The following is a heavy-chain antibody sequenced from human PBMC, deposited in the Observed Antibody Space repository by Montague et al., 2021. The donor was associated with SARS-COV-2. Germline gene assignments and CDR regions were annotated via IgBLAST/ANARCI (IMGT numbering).Heavy chain of an antibody. Sequence: SLRLSCAASGFTFSSYAMHWVRQAPGKGLEWAAVISYDGSNKYYADSVKGRFTISRDNSKNTLYLQMNSLRAEDTAVYYCAKTAMGDYYYGMDVWGQGTTVTVSS. CDR1: GFTFSSYA. V-gene: IGHV3-30*04. CDR3: AKTAMGDYYYGMDV. D-gene: IGHD5-18*01. J-gene: IGHJ6*02. CDR2: ISYDGSNK.